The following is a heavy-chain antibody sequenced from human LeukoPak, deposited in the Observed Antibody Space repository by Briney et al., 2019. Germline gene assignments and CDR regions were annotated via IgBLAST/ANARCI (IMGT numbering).Heavy chain of an antibody. CDR3: ARERTAARNWFDP. J-gene: IGHJ5*02. CDR1: GYTFTNYA. CDR2: INPNSGGT. V-gene: IGHV1-2*02. D-gene: IGHD6-6*01. Sequence: EASVKVSCKTSGYTFTNYAMNWVRQAPGQGLEWMGWINPNSGGTNYAQKFQGRVTMTRDTSISTAYMELSRLRSDDTAVYYCARERTAARNWFDPWGQGTLVTVSS.